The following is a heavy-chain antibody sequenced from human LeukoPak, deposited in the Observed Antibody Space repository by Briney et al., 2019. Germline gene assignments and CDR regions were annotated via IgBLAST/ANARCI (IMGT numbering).Heavy chain of an antibody. V-gene: IGHV1-2*02. CDR3: ARALKAYYGILTGYYIGRSGAFDI. D-gene: IGHD3-9*01. CDR2: INPNSGGT. J-gene: IGHJ3*02. Sequence: ASVKVSCKASGYTFTGYYMHWVRQAPGQGLEWMGWINPNSGGTNYAQKFQGRVTMTRDTSISTAYMELSRLRSDDTAVYYCARALKAYYGILTGYYIGRSGAFDIWGQGTMVTVSS. CDR1: GYTFTGYY.